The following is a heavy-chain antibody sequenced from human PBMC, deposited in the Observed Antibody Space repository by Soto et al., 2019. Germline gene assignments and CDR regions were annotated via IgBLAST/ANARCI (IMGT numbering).Heavy chain of an antibody. Sequence: PAGSLRLSGAAFVVTVSSSSVTWARKAPGKGLEWVSYIGSSGSTIYYADSVKGRFTISRDNAKNSLYLQMNSLRAEDTAVYYCARDGPGRVAAARWGQGTLVTVSS. D-gene: IGHD6-13*01. CDR2: IGSSGSTI. J-gene: IGHJ4*02. CDR1: VVTVSSSS. V-gene: IGHV3-48*04. CDR3: ARDGPGRVAAAR.